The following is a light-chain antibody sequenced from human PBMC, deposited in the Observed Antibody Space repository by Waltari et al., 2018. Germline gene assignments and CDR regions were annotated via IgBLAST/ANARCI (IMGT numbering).Light chain of an antibody. CDR1: SSDVGAYNY. CDR2: DVI. J-gene: IGLJ3*02. CDR3: SSYTTSRTVV. Sequence: QSALTQPASVSGSPGQSIAISCTGSSSDVGAYNYVLWYQQYPGKAPKVMIYDVINRPSGVSDRFSGSKSGNTASLTISGLQAEDEADYYCSSYTTSRTVVFGGGTKLTVL. V-gene: IGLV2-14*01.